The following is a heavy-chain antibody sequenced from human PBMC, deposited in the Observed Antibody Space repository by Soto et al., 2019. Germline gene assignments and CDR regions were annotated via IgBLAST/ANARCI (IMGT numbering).Heavy chain of an antibody. CDR1: GFTFRNYD. CDR2: ISAAGDP. CDR3: ARTDRDCYGLDC. Sequence: EVQLVESGGGLVQPGGSLRLSCEASGFTFRNYDMHWVRQGTGKGLEWVSGISAAGDPDYADSVEGRFTISRENAQNSFFLQTISLMCGDMSVYYCARTDRDCYGLDCWGQGTRVIVSS. V-gene: IGHV3-13*05. J-gene: IGHJ6*02.